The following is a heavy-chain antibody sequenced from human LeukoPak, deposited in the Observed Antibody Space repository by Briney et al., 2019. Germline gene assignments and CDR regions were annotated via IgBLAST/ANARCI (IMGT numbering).Heavy chain of an antibody. D-gene: IGHD2-2*01. Sequence: SETLSLTCTLSGDSISSTSFYRAWIRQPPGKGLECIGTIFYSGITYYSSSPRSRVTISVDSSKNQFSLKLSSVTVADTAVYFCARSGPAAGRPDAFDIWGQGTMVTVSS. CDR1: GDSISSTSFY. V-gene: IGHV4-39*07. CDR3: ARSGPAAGRPDAFDI. CDR2: IFYSGIT. J-gene: IGHJ3*02.